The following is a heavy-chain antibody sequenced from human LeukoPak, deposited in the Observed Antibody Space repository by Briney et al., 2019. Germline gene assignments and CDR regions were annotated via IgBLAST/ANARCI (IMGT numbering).Heavy chain of an antibody. J-gene: IGHJ3*02. D-gene: IGHD1-26*01. V-gene: IGHV1-2*02. CDR3: AREGHSGSAAGPDAFDI. Sequence: GASVTVSCKASGYTFTGYYMHWVRQARGQGVEGMGWINPNSGGTNYAQKFQGRVTMPRHTSISTAYMELSRLRSDDTAVYYCAREGHSGSAAGPDAFDIWGQGTMVTVSS. CDR2: INPNSGGT. CDR1: GYTFTGYY.